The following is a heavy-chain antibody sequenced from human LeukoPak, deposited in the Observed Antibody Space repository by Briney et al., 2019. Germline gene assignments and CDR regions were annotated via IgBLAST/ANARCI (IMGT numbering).Heavy chain of an antibody. J-gene: IGHJ4*02. Sequence: PGGSLRLSCAASGFTFSSYAMHWVRQAPGKGLEWVAVISYDGSNKYYADSVKGRFTISRDNSKNTLYLQMNSLRAEDTAVYYCARTYDSSGYYTYWGQGTLVTVSS. V-gene: IGHV3-30*04. CDR2: ISYDGSNK. D-gene: IGHD3-22*01. CDR3: ARTYDSSGYYTY. CDR1: GFTFSSYA.